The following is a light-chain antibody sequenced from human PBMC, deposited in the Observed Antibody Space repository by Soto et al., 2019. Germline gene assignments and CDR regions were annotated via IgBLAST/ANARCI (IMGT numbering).Light chain of an antibody. CDR1: SSNIGANYD. Sequence: QAVVTQPPSVSGAPGQRVTISCTGSSSNIGANYDVHWYQQRPGSAPKLLIFANNNRPSGVPDRFSGSKSGTSASLAITGLQAEDEGDYYCQSYDNTLSARDVFGTGTKVTVL. CDR2: ANN. V-gene: IGLV1-40*01. CDR3: QSYDNTLSARDV. J-gene: IGLJ1*01.